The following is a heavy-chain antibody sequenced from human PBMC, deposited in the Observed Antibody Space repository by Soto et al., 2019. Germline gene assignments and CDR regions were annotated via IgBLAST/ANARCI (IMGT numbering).Heavy chain of an antibody. CDR3: AKVSGELDC. D-gene: IGHD1-26*01. CDR1: GITFSSYA. J-gene: IGHJ4*02. Sequence: EVQLLESGGGLVQPGGSLRLSCAASGITFSSYAMSWVRQAPGKGLAWGSAISGSGGSTYYADSVKGRFTISRDNSKNSLFLQMNSLRAEDTAVFYCAKVSGELDCWGQGTLVTVSS. CDR2: ISGSGGST. V-gene: IGHV3-23*01.